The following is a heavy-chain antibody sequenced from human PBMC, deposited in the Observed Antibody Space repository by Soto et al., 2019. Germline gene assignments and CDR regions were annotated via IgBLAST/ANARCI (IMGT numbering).Heavy chain of an antibody. V-gene: IGHV3-7*01. CDR3: AMGSLCDS. D-gene: IGHD3-10*01. CDR1: GFSFSRLW. CDR2: VKQDGSET. J-gene: IGHJ4*02. Sequence: GGSLRLSCAASGFSFSRLWMSWVRQAPGKGLEWVANVKQDGSETYYVDSVKGRFTISRDNARDSLYLLMNSLRAEDTAVYFCAMGSLCDSWGQGTLVTVSS.